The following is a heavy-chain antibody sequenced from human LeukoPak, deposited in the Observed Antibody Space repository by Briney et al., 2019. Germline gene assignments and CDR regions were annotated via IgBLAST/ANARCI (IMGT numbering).Heavy chain of an antibody. Sequence: GGSLRLSCATSGFTFNYFYMSWIRQAPGKGLDWVSYISDSGNTIYYADSVKGRFTISRDNAENALYLQMNSLRAEDTAVYYCARDATVRGPYGGHHFYSYMDVWGKGTTVTISS. V-gene: IGHV3-11*04. CDR1: GFTFNYFY. CDR2: ISDSGNTI. D-gene: IGHD3-10*01. J-gene: IGHJ6*03. CDR3: ARDATVRGPYGGHHFYSYMDV.